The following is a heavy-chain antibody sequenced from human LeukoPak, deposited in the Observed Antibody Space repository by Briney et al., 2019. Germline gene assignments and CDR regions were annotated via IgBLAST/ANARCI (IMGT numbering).Heavy chain of an antibody. CDR1: GFTFSTYA. J-gene: IGHJ4*02. CDR2: ISGSGGST. CDR3: AKRAAAGTGDDY. Sequence: GGSLRLSCAASGFTFSTYAMSWVRLAPGKGLDWVSAISGSGGSTYYADSVKGRFTISRDNSKNTLYLQMNSLRAEDTAVYYCAKRAAAGTGDDYWGQGTLVTVSS. V-gene: IGHV3-23*01. D-gene: IGHD6-13*01.